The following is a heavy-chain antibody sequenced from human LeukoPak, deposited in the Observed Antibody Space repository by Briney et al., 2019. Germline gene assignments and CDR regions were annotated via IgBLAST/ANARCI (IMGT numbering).Heavy chain of an antibody. J-gene: IGHJ6*03. CDR1: GGSISSSSYY. Sequence: SETLSLTCTVSGGSISSSSYYWGWIRQPPGKGLEWIGSIYYSGSTYYNPSLKSRVTISVDTSKNQFSLKLSSVTAADTAVYYCARDRSVRGWLQIGGYYYYMDVWGKGTTVTVSS. D-gene: IGHD5-24*01. CDR3: ARDRSVRGWLQIGGYYYYMDV. V-gene: IGHV4-39*07. CDR2: IYYSGST.